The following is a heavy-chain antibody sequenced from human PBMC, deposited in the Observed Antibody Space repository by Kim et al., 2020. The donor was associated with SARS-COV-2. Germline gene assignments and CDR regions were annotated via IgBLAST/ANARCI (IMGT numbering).Heavy chain of an antibody. Sequence: VEGRFTISRDNAKNLLSLQMNSLRAEDTAVYYCARGPLGFCSSSSCFFDCWGQGTLVTVSS. V-gene: IGHV3-11*05. J-gene: IGHJ4*02. CDR3: ARGPLGFCSSSSCFFDC. D-gene: IGHD2-15*01.